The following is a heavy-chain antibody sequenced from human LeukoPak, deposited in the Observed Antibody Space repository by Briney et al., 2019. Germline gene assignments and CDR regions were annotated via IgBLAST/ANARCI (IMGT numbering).Heavy chain of an antibody. CDR2: ISSSGDLT. CDR1: TFTFNSYA. CDR3: RYDFWSGYYVFDY. D-gene: IGHD3-3*01. J-gene: IGHJ4*02. Sequence: GGSLRLSCAASTFTFNSYAVSWVRQAPGKGLEWISAISSSGDLTFYADTVKGRFTISRDNSKNMLYLRMDSLRAEDTAVYYCRYDFWSGYYVFDYWGQGTLVTVSS. V-gene: IGHV3-23*01.